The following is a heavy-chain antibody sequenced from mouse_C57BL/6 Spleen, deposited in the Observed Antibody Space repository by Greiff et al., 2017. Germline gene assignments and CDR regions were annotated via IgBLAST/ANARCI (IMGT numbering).Heavy chain of an antibody. CDR1: GFSLTSYG. CDR3: ARHGPHYDGGFAY. J-gene: IGHJ3*01. V-gene: IGHV2-6-1*01. D-gene: IGHD1-2*01. Sequence: VQLQQSGPGLVAPSQSLSITCTVSGFSLTSYGVHWVRQPPGKGLEWLVVIWSDGSTTYNSALKSRLSISKDNSKSQVFLKMNSLQTDDTAMYYCARHGPHYDGGFAYWGQGTLVTVSA. CDR2: IWSDGST.